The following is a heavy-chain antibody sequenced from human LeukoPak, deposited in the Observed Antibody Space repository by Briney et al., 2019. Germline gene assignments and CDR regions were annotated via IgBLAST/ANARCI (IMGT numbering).Heavy chain of an antibody. CDR2: MNPYSGNT. V-gene: IGHV1-8*03. D-gene: IGHD6-19*01. CDR3: ARSRTGYSSGLIKWLWFDP. Sequence: WASVKVSCKASGYTFTSYDINWVRQATGQGLEWMGWMNPYSGNTGYAQKFQGRVTITTNTSISTAYMELSSLRSEDTAVYYCARSRTGYSSGLIKWLWFDPWGQGTLVTVSS. J-gene: IGHJ5*02. CDR1: GYTFTSYD.